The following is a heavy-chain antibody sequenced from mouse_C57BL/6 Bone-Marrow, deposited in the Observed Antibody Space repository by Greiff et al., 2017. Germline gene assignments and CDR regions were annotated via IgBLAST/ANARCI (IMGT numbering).Heavy chain of an antibody. J-gene: IGHJ2*01. D-gene: IGHD2-4*01. CDR2: IYPGDGDT. V-gene: IGHV1-80*01. CDR1: GYAFSSYW. CDR3: ARGDYDDFDD. Sequence: QVQLQQSGAELVKPGASVKLSCKASGYAFSSYWMNWVKQRPGKGLEWIGQIYPGDGDTNYNGKFKGKATLTGDNSSSTAYMQLSSLTSENSAVYFCARGDYDDFDDWGQGTTLTVSS.